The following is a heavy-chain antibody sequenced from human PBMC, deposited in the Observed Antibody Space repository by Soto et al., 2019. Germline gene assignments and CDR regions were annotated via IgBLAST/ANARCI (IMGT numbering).Heavy chain of an antibody. Sequence: QVQLVQSGAEVQKPGSSVKVSCKASGGTFSSYAISWVRQAPGQGLEWMGGIIPIFGTANYAQKFQGRVTITADESTSTAYMELSSLRSEDTAVYYCASSYYYDSSGYYPTFQHWGQGTLVTVSS. CDR2: IIPIFGTA. CDR1: GGTFSSYA. D-gene: IGHD3-22*01. J-gene: IGHJ1*01. V-gene: IGHV1-69*01. CDR3: ASSYYYDSSGYYPTFQH.